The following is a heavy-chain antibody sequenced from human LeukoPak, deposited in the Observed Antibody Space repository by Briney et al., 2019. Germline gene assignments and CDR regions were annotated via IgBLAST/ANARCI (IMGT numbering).Heavy chain of an antibody. D-gene: IGHD4-23*01. J-gene: IGHJ3*02. V-gene: IGHV3-48*01. CDR1: GFTFSNYN. Sequence: GGSLRLSCAASGFTFSNYNMKWVRQAPGKGLEWVSYISSSSSTIYYADSVKGRFTISRDNAKNSLYLQMNSLRAEDTAVYYCANPGNLAFDIWGQGTMVTVSS. CDR3: ANPGNLAFDI. CDR2: ISSSSSTI.